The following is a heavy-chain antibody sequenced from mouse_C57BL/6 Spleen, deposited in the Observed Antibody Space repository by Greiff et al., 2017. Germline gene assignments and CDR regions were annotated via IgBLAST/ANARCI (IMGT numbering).Heavy chain of an antibody. Sequence: QVQLKQPGAELVGPGTSVKLSCTASGYTFTSYWMHWVKQRPGQGLEWIGVIDPSDSYTNYNQKFKGKATLTVDTSSSTAYMQLSSLTSEDSAVYDCASDPDLYYYYAMDDWGQGTSVTVSS. D-gene: IGHD2-1*01. V-gene: IGHV1-59*01. J-gene: IGHJ4*01. CDR2: IDPSDSYT. CDR3: ASDPDLYYYYAMDD. CDR1: GYTFTSYW.